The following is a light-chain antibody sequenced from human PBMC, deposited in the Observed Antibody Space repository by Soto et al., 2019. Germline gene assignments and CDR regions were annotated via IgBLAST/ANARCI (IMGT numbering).Light chain of an antibody. CDR2: DAS. J-gene: IGKJ3*01. Sequence: DIQMTQSPSTLSASVGDRVTITCRASQSISSWLAWYQQKPGKAPKLLIYDASSLESGVPSRLSGSGSGTEFTLTISSLQPDDFATYYCQQYNSYLFTFGPGTKVDIK. CDR1: QSISSW. V-gene: IGKV1-5*01. CDR3: QQYNSYLFT.